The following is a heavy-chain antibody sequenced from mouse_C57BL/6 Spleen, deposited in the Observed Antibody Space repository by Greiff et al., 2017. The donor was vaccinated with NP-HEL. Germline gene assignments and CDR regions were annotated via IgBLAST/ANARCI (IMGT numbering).Heavy chain of an antibody. Sequence: QVQLQQPGAELVKPGASVKLSCKASGYTFTSYWMHWVKQRPGRVLEWIGRIDPNSGGTKYNEKFKSKATLTVDKPSSTAYLQLSSLTSEDSAVYYCARGSLYLYYFDYWGQGTTLTVSS. V-gene: IGHV1-72*01. CDR1: GYTFTSYW. CDR2: IDPNSGGT. J-gene: IGHJ2*01. CDR3: ARGSLYLYYFDY.